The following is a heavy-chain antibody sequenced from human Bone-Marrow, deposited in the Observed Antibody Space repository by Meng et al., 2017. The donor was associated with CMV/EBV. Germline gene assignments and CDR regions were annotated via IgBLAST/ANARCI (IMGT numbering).Heavy chain of an antibody. D-gene: IGHD6-13*01. Sequence: ASVKVSCKASGYTFTSYDINWVRQATGHGLEWMGWINPNSGGTNYAQKFQGRVTMTRDTSISTAYMELSRLRSEDTAVYYCARVAAAADYWGQGTLVTVSS. CDR2: INPNSGGT. CDR1: GYTFTSYD. V-gene: IGHV1-2*02. J-gene: IGHJ4*02. CDR3: ARVAAAADY.